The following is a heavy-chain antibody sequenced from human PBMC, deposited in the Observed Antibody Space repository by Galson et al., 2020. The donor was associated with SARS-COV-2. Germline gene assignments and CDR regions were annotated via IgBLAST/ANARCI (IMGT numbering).Heavy chain of an antibody. CDR2: IKKDGSEK. J-gene: IGHJ4*02. Sequence: GGSLRLSCAASGFTFSSYWMSWVRQAPGKGLEWVANIKKDGSEKYYVDSVKGRFTISRDNAKKSLYLQLDSMRAEDTAVYYCASISSPLDYWGQGPLVTVSS. V-gene: IGHV3-7*01. CDR3: ASISSPLDY. CDR1: GFTFSSYW. D-gene: IGHD2-2*01.